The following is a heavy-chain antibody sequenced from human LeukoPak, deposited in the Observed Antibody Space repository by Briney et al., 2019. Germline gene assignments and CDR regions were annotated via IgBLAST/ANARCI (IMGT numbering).Heavy chain of an antibody. CDR2: ISAYNGNT. D-gene: IGHD3-9*01. V-gene: IGHV1-18*01. CDR1: GYTFTSYG. J-gene: IGHJ3*02. Sequence: ASVKVSCKASGYTFTSYGISWVRQAPGQGLEWMGWISAYNGNTNYAQKLQGRVTMTTDTSTSTAYMELRSLRSDDTAVYYCARDQGILTGYYIPGDAFDIWGQGTMVTVSS. CDR3: ARDQGILTGYYIPGDAFDI.